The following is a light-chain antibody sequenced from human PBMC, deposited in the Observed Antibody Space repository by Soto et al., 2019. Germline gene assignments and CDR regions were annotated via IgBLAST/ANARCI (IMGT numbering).Light chain of an antibody. CDR2: EVT. Sequence: QSVLTQPPSVSGSPGQSVTISCTGTSSDVGSYNRVSWYQQSPGTAPKVMIYEVTTRPSGVPDRFSGSKSGNTASLTISGLQAEDEADYYCSSYTSSRTFVFGGGTKLTVL. CDR3: SSYTSSRTFV. CDR1: SSDVGSYNR. V-gene: IGLV2-18*02. J-gene: IGLJ2*01.